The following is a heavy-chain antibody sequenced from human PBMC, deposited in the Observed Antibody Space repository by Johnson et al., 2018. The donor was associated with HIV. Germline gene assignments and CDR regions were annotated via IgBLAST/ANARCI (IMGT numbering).Heavy chain of an antibody. J-gene: IGHJ3*02. CDR1: GFTFSSYG. V-gene: IGHV3-30*03. D-gene: IGHD6-13*01. CDR3: ARVHIAGRWSDAFEI. Sequence: QVQLVESGGGVVQPGRSLRLSCAASGFTFSSYGMHWVRQAPGEGLEWVAVISYDGNNTYYADSVKGRFPISRDNSKNTLYLQMNSLRAEDTAVYYCARVHIAGRWSDAFEIWGQGTMVTVSS. CDR2: ISYDGNNT.